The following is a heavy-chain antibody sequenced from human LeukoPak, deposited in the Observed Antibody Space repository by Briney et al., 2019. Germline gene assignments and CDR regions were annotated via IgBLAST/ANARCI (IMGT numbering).Heavy chain of an antibody. Sequence: GGSLRLSCAASGFTFTTYWMSWVRQPPGKGLEWVANIKNDGSEKYYVDSVKGRFTISKDNAKNSLYLQMNSLRAEDTAVYYCARVGTAEGTLEDYWGQGTLVTVSS. CDR2: IKNDGSEK. CDR1: GFTFTTYW. V-gene: IGHV3-7*01. J-gene: IGHJ4*02. D-gene: IGHD6-13*01. CDR3: ARVGTAEGTLEDY.